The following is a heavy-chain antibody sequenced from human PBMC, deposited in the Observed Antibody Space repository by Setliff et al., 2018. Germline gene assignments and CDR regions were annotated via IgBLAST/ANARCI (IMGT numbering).Heavy chain of an antibody. J-gene: IGHJ6*03. CDR2: INQDGSGK. CDR1: GFTFSSFW. Sequence: GGSLRLSCAASGFTFSSFWMSWVRQSPGKGLEWVANINQDGSGKYYVDSVKGRFTISRDNAKNSLSLQMNGLRAEDTSVYYCARNYYDSGDHLPFYYYYMDAWGKGTTVTVSS. V-gene: IGHV3-7*01. D-gene: IGHD3-22*01. CDR3: ARNYYDSGDHLPFYYYYMDA.